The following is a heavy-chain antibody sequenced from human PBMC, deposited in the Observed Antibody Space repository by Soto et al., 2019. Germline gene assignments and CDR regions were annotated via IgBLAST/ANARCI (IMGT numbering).Heavy chain of an antibody. CDR2: IWYDGSNT. D-gene: IGHD4-17*01. J-gene: IGHJ4*02. CDR1: GFTFISYG. Sequence: QVQLVESGGGVVQPGRSLRLSCVASGFTFISYGMHWVRQAPGTGLEWVAFIWYDGSNTYYADSVKGRFTISRDNSKNTLYLQMNSLRVEDTALYFCARDRYGDYVFDYWGQGTLVTVSS. V-gene: IGHV3-33*01. CDR3: ARDRYGDYVFDY.